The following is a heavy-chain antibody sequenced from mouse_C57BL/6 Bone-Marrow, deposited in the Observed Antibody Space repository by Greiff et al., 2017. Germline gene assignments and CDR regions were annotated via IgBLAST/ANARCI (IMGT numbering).Heavy chain of an antibody. Sequence: QVQLQQPGAELVKPGASVTLSCKASGYTFTSYWMHWVKQRPGQGLEWIGMLHPNSGSTNYNEKFKSTATLTVDKSSSTAYMQLSSLTSEDSAVYYCAIPSITTVVHYAMDYWGQGTSVTVSS. V-gene: IGHV1-64*01. J-gene: IGHJ4*01. CDR3: AIPSITTVVHYAMDY. CDR2: LHPNSGST. D-gene: IGHD1-1*01. CDR1: GYTFTSYW.